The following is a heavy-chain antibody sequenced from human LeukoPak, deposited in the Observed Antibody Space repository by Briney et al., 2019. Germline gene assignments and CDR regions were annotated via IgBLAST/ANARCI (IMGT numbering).Heavy chain of an antibody. Sequence: GGSLRLSCAASGYTFSSYSMNWVRQAPGKGPEWVSSISSSSSYIYYADSVKGRFTISRDNAKNSLYLQMNSLRAEDTAVYHCATAPIYCSGGSCYNPFDYWGQGTLVTVSS. V-gene: IGHV3-21*01. CDR2: ISSSSSYI. CDR3: ATAPIYCSGGSCYNPFDY. D-gene: IGHD2-15*01. CDR1: GYTFSSYS. J-gene: IGHJ4*02.